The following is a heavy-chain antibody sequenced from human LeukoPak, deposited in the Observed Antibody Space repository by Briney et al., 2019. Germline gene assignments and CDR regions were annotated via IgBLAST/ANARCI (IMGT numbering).Heavy chain of an antibody. D-gene: IGHD5-12*01. V-gene: IGHV4-59*08. Sequence: KPSETLSLTCTVSGGSISSYYWSWIRQPPGKGLEWIGYIYSSGSTNYSPFLKSRVTISVDTSKNQFSLKLYSVTAADTAVYYCARRYSGYGNAFDIWGQGTMVTVSS. CDR1: GGSISSYY. CDR3: ARRYSGYGNAFDI. CDR2: IYSSGST. J-gene: IGHJ3*02.